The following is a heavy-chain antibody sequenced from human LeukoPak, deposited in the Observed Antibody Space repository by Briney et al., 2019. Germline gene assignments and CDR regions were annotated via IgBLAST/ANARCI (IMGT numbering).Heavy chain of an antibody. CDR2: INPSGGST. Sequence: ASVKVSCKASGYTFTIYYMHCVRQAPGQGLEWMGIINPSGGSTSYAQKFQGRVTITRDMSTSTVYMELSSLRSEDTAVYYCARGEDSSSSTATMVYYYYYMDVWGKGTTVTVSS. D-gene: IGHD6-13*01. V-gene: IGHV1-46*01. J-gene: IGHJ6*03. CDR1: GYTFTIYY. CDR3: ARGEDSSSSTATMVYYYYYMDV.